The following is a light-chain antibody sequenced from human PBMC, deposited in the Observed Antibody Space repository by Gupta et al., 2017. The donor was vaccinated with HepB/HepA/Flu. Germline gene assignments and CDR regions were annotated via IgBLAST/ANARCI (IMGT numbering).Light chain of an antibody. CDR3: QAWVSSTVV. CDR1: KLGNRY. CDR2: QDN. V-gene: IGLV3-1*01. Sequence: YELTQTPSVSVSPGQTARITCSGDKLGNRYAAWYQQKPGQSPVLLIFQDNRRPSGIPERFSGSNSGNTATLTISGTQTMDEGDYYCQAWVSSTVVFGGGTKLTVL. J-gene: IGLJ3*02.